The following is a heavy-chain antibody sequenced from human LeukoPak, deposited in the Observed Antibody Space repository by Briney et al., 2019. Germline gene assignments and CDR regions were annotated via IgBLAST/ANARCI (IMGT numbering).Heavy chain of an antibody. D-gene: IGHD3-22*01. J-gene: IGHJ4*02. CDR2: INSEGRST. CDR1: GFTFSSYW. V-gene: IGHV3-74*01. Sequence: QTGGSLRLSCAASGFTFSSYWMHWVRQAPGKGLVGVSRINSEGRSTNYADSVKGRFTISRDNSKNTLYLQMNSLRAEDTAVYYCARDREGIVAIIGSPYFDYWGQGTLVTVSS. CDR3: ARDREGIVAIIGSPYFDY.